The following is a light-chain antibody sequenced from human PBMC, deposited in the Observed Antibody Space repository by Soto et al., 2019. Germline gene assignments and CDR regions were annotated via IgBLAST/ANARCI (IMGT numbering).Light chain of an antibody. V-gene: IGKV1D-16*01. J-gene: IGKJ4*01. CDR1: QDINSY. CDR3: QQDNIYPLT. Sequence: DVQLTQSPSSLSVSVGDRVTITCRASQDINSYLAWYQQKPGNAPKSLIYAASSLQTVVPSMFSGRESGTDFTLTISNLQPEDSATYYCQQDNIYPLTFGGGTKVEIK. CDR2: AAS.